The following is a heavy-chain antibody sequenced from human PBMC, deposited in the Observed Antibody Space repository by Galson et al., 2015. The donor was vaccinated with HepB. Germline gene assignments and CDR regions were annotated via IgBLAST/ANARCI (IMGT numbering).Heavy chain of an antibody. J-gene: IGHJ4*02. V-gene: IGHV3-15*01. CDR3: TAGILNAVMPVATDYFDY. CDR2: IKSKTDGETT. D-gene: IGHD2-2*01. Sequence: SLRLSCAASGFTFSTAWMNWVRQAPGKGLEWVGRIKSKTDGETTDYAAPVKSRFTTSRDDSKNTLYLHMSSLESEDTAVYYCTAGILNAVMPVATDYFDYWGQGTLVTVSS. CDR1: GFTFSTAW.